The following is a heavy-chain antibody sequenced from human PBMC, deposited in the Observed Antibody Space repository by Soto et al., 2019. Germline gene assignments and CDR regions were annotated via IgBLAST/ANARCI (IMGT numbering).Heavy chain of an antibody. V-gene: IGHV3-7*05. D-gene: IGHD1-26*01. CDR2: IQQDGSEI. CDR3: ASYALEDLYLLGVFDY. J-gene: IGHJ4*02. Sequence: GGSLRLSCAASGFNFSGHWMSWVRQAPGKGLEWVANIQQDGSEIYYVDSVKGRFTISRDNAKNPLYLQMNSMRAEDTVLYYWASYALEDLYLLGVFDYWGQGTPVTVSS. CDR1: GFNFSGHW.